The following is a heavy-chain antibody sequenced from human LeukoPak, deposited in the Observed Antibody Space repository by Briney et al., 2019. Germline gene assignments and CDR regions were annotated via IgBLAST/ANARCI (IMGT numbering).Heavy chain of an antibody. V-gene: IGHV5-51*01. CDR1: GFTFSNHW. CDR3: ARQTATSNHFRLDV. J-gene: IGHJ6*02. CDR2: TYGGFSDT. D-gene: IGHD2-21*02. Sequence: GEFLKISCKTSGFTFSNHWIGWVRQIPGKGLEWMGITYGGFSDTRYSPSFQGQVTMSADKSISTAYLQWSSLKASDTAMYYCARQTATSNHFRLDVWGQGTLVTVSS.